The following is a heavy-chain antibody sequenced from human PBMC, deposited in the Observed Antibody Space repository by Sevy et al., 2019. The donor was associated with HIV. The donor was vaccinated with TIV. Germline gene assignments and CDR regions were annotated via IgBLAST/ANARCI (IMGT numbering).Heavy chain of an antibody. CDR3: ARDRSGSYHVSDNWFDP. V-gene: IGHV3-74*01. CDR2: IKSDGSST. CDR1: GFTSSSYW. D-gene: IGHD1-26*01. Sequence: GGSLRLSCAASGFTSSSYWMHWVRQVPGKGLVWVSRIKSDGSSTSYADSVKGRFTISRDNAKNTLYLQMNSLRAEDTAEYYCARDRSGSYHVSDNWFDPWGQGTLVTVSS. J-gene: IGHJ5*02.